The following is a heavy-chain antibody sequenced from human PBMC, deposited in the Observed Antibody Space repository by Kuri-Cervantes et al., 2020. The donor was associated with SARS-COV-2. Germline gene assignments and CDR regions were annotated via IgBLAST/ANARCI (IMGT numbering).Heavy chain of an antibody. CDR2: ISHDGTTQ. D-gene: IGHD3-3*01. J-gene: IGHJ4*02. CDR1: GFTFSSYG. CDR3: ARDGSPRVWNGYYLDY. Sequence: GGSLRLSCAASGFTFSSYGMHWVRQAPGKGLEWVAVISHDGTTQNYADSLKGLFTISRDNSKNTLYLELNSLRAEDTAVYYCARDGSPRVWNGYYLDYWGQGTRGTVSA. V-gene: IGHV3-30*03.